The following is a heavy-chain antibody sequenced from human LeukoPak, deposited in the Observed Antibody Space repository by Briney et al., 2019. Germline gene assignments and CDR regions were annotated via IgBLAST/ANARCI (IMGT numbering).Heavy chain of an antibody. Sequence: ESLKISCKGSGHSFTSYWIGWGRPMPGKGLEWMGIIYPGDSDTRYSPSFQGQVTISADKSISTAYLQWSSLKASDTAMYYCARLRDSSGYYFDYWGQGTLVTVSS. D-gene: IGHD3-22*01. V-gene: IGHV5-51*01. CDR2: IYPGDSDT. CDR1: GHSFTSYW. CDR3: ARLRDSSGYYFDY. J-gene: IGHJ4*02.